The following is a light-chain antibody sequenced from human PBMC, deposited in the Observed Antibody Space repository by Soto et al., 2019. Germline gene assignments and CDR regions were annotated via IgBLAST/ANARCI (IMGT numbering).Light chain of an antibody. CDR3: QQYNDWPPEVT. V-gene: IGKV3D-15*01. J-gene: IGKJ4*01. Sequence: EIVLTQAPITXSVSPGERATXXXRASQTVSSNLAWYQQKPGQPPRLLMSGVSTRATGIPARFSGSGSGTEFTLTISSLQSEDFAVYYCQQYNDWPPEVTXGGGTKVEIK. CDR1: QTVSSN. CDR2: GVS.